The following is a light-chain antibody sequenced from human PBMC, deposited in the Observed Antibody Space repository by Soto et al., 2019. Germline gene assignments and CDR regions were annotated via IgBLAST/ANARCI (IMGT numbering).Light chain of an antibody. V-gene: IGKV1-5*01. CDR3: QQYNSYSRT. CDR1: QSISTW. CDR2: DAS. J-gene: IGKJ1*01. Sequence: DIQMTQSPSTLSASVGDRVTITCRASQSISTWLAWYQQKPGNAPKLLIFDASNLESGVPSRFSGSGSGTEFTLTIDSLQPDDFAKYYCQQYNSYSRTCGQGTELDIK.